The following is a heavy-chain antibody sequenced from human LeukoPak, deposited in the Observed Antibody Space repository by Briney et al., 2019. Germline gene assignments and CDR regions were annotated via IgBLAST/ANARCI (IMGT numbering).Heavy chain of an antibody. V-gene: IGHV3-23*01. D-gene: IGHD3-10*01. J-gene: IGHJ5*02. CDR2: ISGSGGST. CDR3: ARDRNYYGSGINNWFDP. CDR1: GFTFSSYG. Sequence: GGTLRLSCAASGFTFSSYGMSWVRQAPGKGLEWVSAISGSGGSTYYADSVKGRFTISRDNSKNTLYLQMNSLRAEDTAVYYCARDRNYYGSGINNWFDPWGQGTLVTVSS.